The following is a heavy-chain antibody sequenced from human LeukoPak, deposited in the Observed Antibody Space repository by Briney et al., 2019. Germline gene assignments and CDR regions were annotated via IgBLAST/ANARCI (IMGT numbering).Heavy chain of an antibody. Sequence: PSETLSLTCTVSGGSISSGGYYWSWIRQHPGKGLEWIGYIYYSGSTYYNPSLKSRVTISVDMSKNQFSLKLSSVTAADTAVYYCAREGAIAPDLFDYWGQGALVTVSS. CDR2: IYYSGST. D-gene: IGHD6-13*01. V-gene: IGHV4-31*03. CDR1: GGSISSGGYY. CDR3: AREGAIAPDLFDY. J-gene: IGHJ4*02.